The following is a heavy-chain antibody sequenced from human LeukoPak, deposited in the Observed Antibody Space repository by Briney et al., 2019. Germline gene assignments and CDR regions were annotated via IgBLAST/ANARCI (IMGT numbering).Heavy chain of an antibody. V-gene: IGHV4-34*01. CDR2: INHSGST. Sequence: TSETLSLTCAVYGGSFSGYYWSWIRQPPGKGLEWIGEINHSGSTNYNPSLKSRVTISVDTSKNQFSLKPSSVTAADTAVYYCARALGYCSGGSCYSDAFLVYWGQGTLVTVSS. CDR1: GGSFSGYY. D-gene: IGHD2-15*01. CDR3: ARALGYCSGGSCYSDAFLVY. J-gene: IGHJ4*02.